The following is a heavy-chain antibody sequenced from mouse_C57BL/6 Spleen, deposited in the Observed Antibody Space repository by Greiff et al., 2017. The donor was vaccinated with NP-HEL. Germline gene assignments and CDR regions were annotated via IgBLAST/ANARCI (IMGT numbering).Heavy chain of an antibody. V-gene: IGHV2-9-1*01. D-gene: IGHD2-3*01. Sequence: QVQLQQSGPGLVAPSQSLSLTCTVSGFSLTSYAISWVRQPPGKGLEWLGVIWTGGVTNSNSALKSRLSISKDNSKSQVFLKMNSLQTDDTARYYCARNVYDGSFDYWGQGTTLTVSS. CDR3: ARNVYDGSFDY. CDR1: GFSLTSYA. CDR2: IWTGGVT. J-gene: IGHJ2*01.